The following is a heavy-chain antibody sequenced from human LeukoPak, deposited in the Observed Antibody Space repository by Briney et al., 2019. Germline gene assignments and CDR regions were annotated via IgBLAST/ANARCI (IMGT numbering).Heavy chain of an antibody. V-gene: IGHV3-53*01. D-gene: IGHD6-19*01. CDR1: GFTVSSNN. CDR3: ARGMDSSGWIDYYYYGMDV. Sequence: PGGSLRLSCAASGFTVSSNNMSWVRQAPGKGLEWVSVIYSGGSTYYADSVKGRFTISRDNSKNTLYLQMNSLRAEDTAVYYCARGMDSSGWIDYYYYGMDVWGQGTTVTVSS. CDR2: IYSGGST. J-gene: IGHJ6*02.